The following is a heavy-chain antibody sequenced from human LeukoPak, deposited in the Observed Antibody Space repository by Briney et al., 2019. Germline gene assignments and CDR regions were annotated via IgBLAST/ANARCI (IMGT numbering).Heavy chain of an antibody. J-gene: IGHJ4*02. V-gene: IGHV4-59*08. CDR2: IYYSGST. CDR3: ARQTSQLATVFDY. CDR1: GGSISSYY. Sequence: SETLSLTCTVSGGSISSYYWSWIRQPPGKGLEWIGYIYYSGSTNYNPSLKSRVTISVDTSKNQFSLKLSSVTAADTAVYYCARQTSQLATVFDYWSQGTLVTVSS. D-gene: IGHD2-2*01.